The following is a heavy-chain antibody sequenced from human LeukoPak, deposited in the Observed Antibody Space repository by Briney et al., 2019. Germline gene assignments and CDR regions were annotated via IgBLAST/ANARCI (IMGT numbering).Heavy chain of an antibody. J-gene: IGHJ4*02. CDR3: ARGVDYYGSGSPDY. Sequence: SVKVSCKASGYTFTSYDINWVRQATGQGLEWMGWMNPNSGNTGYAQKFQGRVTMTRNTSISTAYMELSSLRSEDTAVYYCARGVDYYGSGSPDYWGQGTLVTVSS. CDR1: GYTFTSYD. D-gene: IGHD3-10*01. CDR2: MNPNSGNT. V-gene: IGHV1-8*01.